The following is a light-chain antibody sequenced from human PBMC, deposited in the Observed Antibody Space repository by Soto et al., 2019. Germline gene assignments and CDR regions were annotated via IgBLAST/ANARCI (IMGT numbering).Light chain of an antibody. J-gene: IGKJ1*01. Sequence: DIPMTQSPSTLSASLGDRVTITCRASQSISRWLAWYQQKPGKAPKLLISDVSNLERGVPSRFSGSGSGTEFTLTISSLETDDVATYYCKQYSSYASFGQGTKVE. CDR1: QSISRW. V-gene: IGKV1-5*01. CDR2: DVS. CDR3: KQYSSYAS.